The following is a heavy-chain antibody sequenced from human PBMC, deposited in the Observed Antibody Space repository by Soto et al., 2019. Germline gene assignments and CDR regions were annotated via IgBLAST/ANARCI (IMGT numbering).Heavy chain of an antibody. CDR3: ARTGWELRAFDI. CDR2: IWYDGSNK. J-gene: IGHJ3*02. CDR1: GFTFSSYG. V-gene: IGHV3-33*01. D-gene: IGHD1-26*01. Sequence: QVQLVESGGGVVQPGRSLRLSCAASGFTFSSYGMHWVRQAPGKGLEWVAVIWYDGSNKYYADSMKGRFTISRDNSKNTLYLQMNSLRAEDTAVYYCARTGWELRAFDIWGLGTMVTVSS.